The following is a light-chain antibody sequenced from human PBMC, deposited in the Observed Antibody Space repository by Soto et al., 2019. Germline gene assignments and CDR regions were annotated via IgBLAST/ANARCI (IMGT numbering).Light chain of an antibody. CDR1: QSVSSNY. CDR3: QQYVSTPLT. V-gene: IGKV3-20*01. Sequence: EIVLTQSPGTLSLSPGERATLPCRASQSVSSNYLAWHQQKPGQAPRLLIYKASSRATGIPDRFSGSGSGTDFTLTISRLEPEDFAVYYCQQYVSTPLTFGGGTKVDIK. CDR2: KAS. J-gene: IGKJ4*01.